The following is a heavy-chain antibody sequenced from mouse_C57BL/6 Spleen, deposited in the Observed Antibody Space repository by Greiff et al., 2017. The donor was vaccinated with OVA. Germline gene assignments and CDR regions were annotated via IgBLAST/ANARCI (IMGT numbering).Heavy chain of an antibody. V-gene: IGHV1-7*01. J-gene: IGHJ3*01. Sequence: QVQLKESGAELAKPGASVKLSCKASGYTFTSYWMHWVKQRPGQGLEWIGYINPSSGYTKYNQKFKDKATLTADKSSSTAYMQLIRLTYEDSSVYYCARDWDPSPFAYWGQGTLVTVSA. CDR2: INPSSGYT. CDR3: ARDWDPSPFAY. D-gene: IGHD4-1*01. CDR1: GYTFTSYW.